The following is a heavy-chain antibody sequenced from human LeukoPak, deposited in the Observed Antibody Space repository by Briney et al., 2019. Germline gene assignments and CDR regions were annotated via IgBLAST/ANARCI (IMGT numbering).Heavy chain of an antibody. V-gene: IGHV3-21*01. CDR2: ISVRSNYR. J-gene: IGHJ4*02. Sequence: GESLRLSCAASGYTFSDFSVNWVRQAPGKGLEWVSSISVRSNYRYYADSVRGRFTISRDDARDSLFLQMNSLRAEDTAVYFCVRLRRNSDRSGYYYYYDYWGQGTLVTVSS. D-gene: IGHD3-22*01. CDR1: GYTFSDFS. CDR3: VRLRRNSDRSGYYYYYDY.